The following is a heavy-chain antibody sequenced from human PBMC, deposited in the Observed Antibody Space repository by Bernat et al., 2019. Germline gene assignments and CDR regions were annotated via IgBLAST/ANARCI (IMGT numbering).Heavy chain of an antibody. Sequence: QLQLQESGPGLVKPSETLSLSCTVPGGSISSSSHYWGWIRQPPGKGLEWIGAIYYSGNTYYNPSLKSRLTISVDTSKNQFSLKLSSVTAADTAVYYCAARDYARGLDYWGQGTLVTVSS. J-gene: IGHJ4*02. D-gene: IGHD4-17*01. CDR2: IYYSGNT. CDR3: AARDYARGLDY. V-gene: IGHV4-39*01. CDR1: GGSISSSSHY.